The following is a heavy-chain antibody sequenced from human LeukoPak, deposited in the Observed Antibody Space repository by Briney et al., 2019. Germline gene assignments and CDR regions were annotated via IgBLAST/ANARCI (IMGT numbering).Heavy chain of an antibody. D-gene: IGHD1-26*01. Sequence: SGGSLRLSCAASGFTFSSYSMNWVRQAPGKGLEWVSYISSSSSTIYYADSVKGRFTISRDNAKNSLYLQMNSPRDEDTAVYYCARVYPIVGALTFDYWGQGTLVTVSS. V-gene: IGHV3-48*02. CDR2: ISSSSSTI. CDR1: GFTFSSYS. CDR3: ARVYPIVGALTFDY. J-gene: IGHJ4*02.